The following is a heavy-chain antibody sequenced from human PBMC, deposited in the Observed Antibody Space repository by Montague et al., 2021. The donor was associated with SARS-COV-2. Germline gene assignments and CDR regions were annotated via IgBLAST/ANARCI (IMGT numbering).Heavy chain of an antibody. CDR2: IYPEDSDT. D-gene: IGHD2-2*01. Sequence: QSGAEVKKPGESLKISCEGSGYSFTSYWIAWVRQMPGKGLEWMGIIYPEDSDTRYSPSFQGHVTISADKSMNTAFLQWSSRRASDTAIYYCARQVHIYCSSTSCPFDYWGQGTLVTVSS. J-gene: IGHJ4*02. CDR3: ARQVHIYCSSTSCPFDY. CDR1: GYSFTSYW. V-gene: IGHV5-51*01.